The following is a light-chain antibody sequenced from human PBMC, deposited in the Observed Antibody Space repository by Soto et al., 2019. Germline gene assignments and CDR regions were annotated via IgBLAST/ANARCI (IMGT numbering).Light chain of an antibody. Sequence: EIVLTQSPGTLSLSPGERATLSCRASQSVSNNYLAWYQQRPGQAPRLLIYVASNRATGIPGRFTGSGSGTDFTVAISSLDPEDFAVYFCEPDCRSPLTFGQGTKVEIK. CDR1: QSVSNNY. CDR3: EPDCRSPLT. J-gene: IGKJ1*01. V-gene: IGKV3-20*01. CDR2: VAS.